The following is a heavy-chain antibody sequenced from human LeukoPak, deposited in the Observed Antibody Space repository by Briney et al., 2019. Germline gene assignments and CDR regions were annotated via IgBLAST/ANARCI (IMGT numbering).Heavy chain of an antibody. CDR3: AEDGPAAIHYYYYGMDV. Sequence: GGSLRLSCAASGFTFSSYGMHWVRQAPGKGLEWVAVISYDGSNKYYADSVKGRFTISRDNSKNTLYLQMNSLRAEDTAVYYCAEDGPAAIHYYYYGMDVWGQGTTVTVSS. CDR2: ISYDGSNK. J-gene: IGHJ6*02. D-gene: IGHD2-2*01. V-gene: IGHV3-30*18. CDR1: GFTFSSYG.